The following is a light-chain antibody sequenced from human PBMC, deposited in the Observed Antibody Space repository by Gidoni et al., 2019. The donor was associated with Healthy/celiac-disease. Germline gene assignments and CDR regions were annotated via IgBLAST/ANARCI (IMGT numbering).Light chain of an antibody. V-gene: IGKV1-5*03. CDR3: QQYNSYSPYT. CDR1: QSISSW. CDR2: KAY. Sequence: IQITQSPSTLSASVGDRVTITCRASQSISSWLAWYQQKPGKAPKLLIYKAYSLESGVPARFSGSGSGTEFTLTISSLQPDDFATYYCQQYNSYSPYTFXQXTKLEIK. J-gene: IGKJ2*01.